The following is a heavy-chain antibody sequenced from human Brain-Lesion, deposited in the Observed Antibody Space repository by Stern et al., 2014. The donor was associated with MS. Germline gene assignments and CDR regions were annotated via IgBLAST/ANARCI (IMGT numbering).Heavy chain of an antibody. CDR2: ITTNSGSP. V-gene: IGHV1-2*04. Sequence: QVQLVESGAEVKKPGASVKVSCKASGYTFTGYYMHWVRQAPGQGLEWMGWITTNSGSPNYAQKFQGWVTITRDTSMNTAYMELSRLRSDDTAVYYCATYYYDSTGYNDFWGQGTLVTVSS. D-gene: IGHD3-22*01. J-gene: IGHJ4*02. CDR1: GYTFTGYY. CDR3: ATYYYDSTGYNDF.